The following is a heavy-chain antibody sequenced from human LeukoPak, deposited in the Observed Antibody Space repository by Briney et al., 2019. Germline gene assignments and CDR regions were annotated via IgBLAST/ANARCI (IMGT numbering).Heavy chain of an antibody. CDR3: AKEVVVVNWFDP. V-gene: IGHV3-30*02. CDR1: GFTFSSYG. CDR2: IRYDGSNK. J-gene: IGHJ5*02. D-gene: IGHD2-2*01. Sequence: GGSLRLSCAASGFTFSSYGMHWVRQAPGKGLEWVTFIRYDGSNKYYTDSVKARFTISRDNSKNTLYLQMNSLRAEDTAVYYCAKEVVVVNWFDPWGQGTLVTVSS.